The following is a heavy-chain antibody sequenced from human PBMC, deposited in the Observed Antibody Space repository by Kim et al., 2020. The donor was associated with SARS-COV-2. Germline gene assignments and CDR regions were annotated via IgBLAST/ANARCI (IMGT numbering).Heavy chain of an antibody. D-gene: IGHD7-27*01. J-gene: IGHJ5*02. Sequence: AQKFQGRVTMTRDTSTSTVYMELSSLRSEDTAVYYCARASTGDEGNWFDPWGQGTLVTVSS. V-gene: IGHV1-46*01. CDR3: ARASTGDEGNWFDP.